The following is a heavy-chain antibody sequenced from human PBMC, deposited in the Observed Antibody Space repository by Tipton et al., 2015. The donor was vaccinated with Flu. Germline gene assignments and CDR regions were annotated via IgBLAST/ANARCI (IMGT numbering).Heavy chain of an antibody. CDR3: ARGPPGPSIRAYYFDI. V-gene: IGHV4-59*01. Sequence: LRLSCTVSGGSISPYYWSWIRQPPGKGLEWIGYIYYSGSTDYNPSLKSRVAISVDTSKNQFSLKLNSVIAADTAVYYCARGPPGPSIRAYYFDIWGQGALVTVSS. D-gene: IGHD2-21*01. CDR2: IYYSGST. J-gene: IGHJ4*02. CDR1: GGSISPYY.